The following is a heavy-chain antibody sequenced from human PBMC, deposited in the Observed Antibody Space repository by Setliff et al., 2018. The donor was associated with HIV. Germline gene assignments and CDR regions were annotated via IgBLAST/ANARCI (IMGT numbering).Heavy chain of an antibody. CDR3: ATGPLDY. V-gene: IGHV3-15*07. CDR2: IKSKGDGGTT. J-gene: IGHJ4*02. CDR1: GFSFTDAR. Sequence: PGGSLRLSCAASGFSFTDARMNWVRQAPGKGLEWVGHIKSKGDGGTTDYAAPVKGRFTISRDDSRNTLFLQMNSLKIDDTGLYYCATGPLDYWGQGTLVTVSS.